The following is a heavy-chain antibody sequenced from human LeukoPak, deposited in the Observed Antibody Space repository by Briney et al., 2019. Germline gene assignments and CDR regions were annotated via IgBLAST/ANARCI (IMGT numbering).Heavy chain of an antibody. Sequence: PGGSLRLSCAASGFTFSSYAMSWVRQASGKGLEWVSAISGSGGSTYYADSVKGRFTISRDNSKNTLYLQMNSLRAEDTAVYYCAKYALLQYFDWSRDYFDYWGQGTLVTVSS. D-gene: IGHD3-9*01. CDR2: ISGSGGST. J-gene: IGHJ4*02. CDR1: GFTFSSYA. CDR3: AKYALLQYFDWSRDYFDY. V-gene: IGHV3-23*01.